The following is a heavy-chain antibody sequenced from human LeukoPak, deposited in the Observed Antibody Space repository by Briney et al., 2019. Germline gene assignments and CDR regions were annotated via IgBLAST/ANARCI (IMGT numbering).Heavy chain of an antibody. Sequence: GGSLRLSCAASGFTFSDYYMSWIRQAPGKGLEWVSYISSSGSTIYYADSVKGRFTISRDNAKNSLYLQMNSLRAEDTAVYYCARGVTVLGTVTTPDYFDYWGQGTLVTVSS. J-gene: IGHJ4*02. V-gene: IGHV3-11*04. CDR2: ISSSGSTI. CDR3: ARGVTVLGTVTTPDYFDY. CDR1: GFTFSDYY. D-gene: IGHD4-17*01.